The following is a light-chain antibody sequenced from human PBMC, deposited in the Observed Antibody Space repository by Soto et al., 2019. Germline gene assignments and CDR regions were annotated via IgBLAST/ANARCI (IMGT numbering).Light chain of an antibody. CDR2: AAS. Sequence: DIQLTQSPSFLSASVGDRVTITCRASQGISSYLAWYQQKPGKAPELLIYAASTLQSGVPSRFSGSGSGTEFTLKISSLQPEDFATYSCKQLNSYLYLFGKGPKLEI. CDR3: KQLNSYLYL. V-gene: IGKV1-9*01. J-gene: IGKJ2*01. CDR1: QGISSY.